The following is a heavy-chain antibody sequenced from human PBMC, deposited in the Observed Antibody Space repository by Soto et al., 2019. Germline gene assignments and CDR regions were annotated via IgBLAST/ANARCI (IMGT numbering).Heavy chain of an antibody. V-gene: IGHV3-23*01. Sequence: GGSLRLSCAASGFTFSSYAMSWVRQAPGKGLEWVSAISGSGGSTYYADSVKGRFTISRDNSENTLYLQMNSLRAEDTVIYYCAKLGSSSWSPHYYFDYWGQGTLVTVSS. CDR3: AKLGSSSWSPHYYFDY. J-gene: IGHJ4*02. CDR2: ISGSGGST. CDR1: GFTFSSYA. D-gene: IGHD2-2*01.